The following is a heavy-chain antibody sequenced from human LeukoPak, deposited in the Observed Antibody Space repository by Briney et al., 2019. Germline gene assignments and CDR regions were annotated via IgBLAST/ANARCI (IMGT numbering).Heavy chain of an antibody. CDR2: IYTSGST. CDR3: ARDLGSVEYQLLYFDY. Sequence: PSETLSLTCTVSGGSISSGSYYWSWIRQPAGKGLEWIGRIYTSGSTNYNPSLKSRVTMSVDTSKNQFSLKLSSVTAADTAVYYCARDLGSVEYQLLYFDYWGQGTLVTVSS. D-gene: IGHD2-2*02. J-gene: IGHJ4*02. CDR1: GGSISSGSYY. V-gene: IGHV4-61*02.